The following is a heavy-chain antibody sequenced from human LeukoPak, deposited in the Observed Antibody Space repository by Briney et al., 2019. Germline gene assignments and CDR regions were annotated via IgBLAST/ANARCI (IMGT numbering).Heavy chain of an antibody. CDR1: GYTFTSYA. D-gene: IGHD3-22*01. Sequence: ASVKVSCKASGYTFTSYAMHWVRQAPGQRLEWMGWINAGNGNTKYSQKFQGRVTITRDTSASTAYMELSSLRSEDTAVYYCARDPVYYDSSGYYYYYYYGMDVWGQGTTVTVSS. J-gene: IGHJ6*02. V-gene: IGHV1-3*01. CDR2: INAGNGNT. CDR3: ARDPVYYDSSGYYYYYYYGMDV.